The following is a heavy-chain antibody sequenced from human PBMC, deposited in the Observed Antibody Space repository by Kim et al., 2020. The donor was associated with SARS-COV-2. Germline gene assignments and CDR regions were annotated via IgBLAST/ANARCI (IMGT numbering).Heavy chain of an antibody. CDR1: GDTFTSYY. V-gene: IGHV1-46*01. CDR2: IIPSGGNT. D-gene: IGHD3-10*01. J-gene: IGHJ4*02. Sequence: ASVKVSCKASGDTFTSYYFHWVRQAPGQGLEWMGIIIPSGGNTNYAQKLQGRVTMTRDTSTNTVYLDLSSLGSEDTAVYYCAREKVGGYFDYWGQGTLVT. CDR3: AREKVGGYFDY.